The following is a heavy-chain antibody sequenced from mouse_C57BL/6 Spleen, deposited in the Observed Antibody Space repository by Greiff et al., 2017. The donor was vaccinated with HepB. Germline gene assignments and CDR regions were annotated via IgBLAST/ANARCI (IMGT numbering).Heavy chain of an antibody. J-gene: IGHJ2*01. CDR2: INPNNGGT. CDR1: GYTFTDYN. D-gene: IGHD1-1*01. CDR3: ARRLLRSYYFDY. Sequence: EVKLQESGPELVKPGASVKIPCKASGYTFTDYNMDWVKQSHGKSLEWIGDINPNNGGTIYNQKCKGKATLTVDKSSSTAYMELRSLTSEDTAVYYCARRLLRSYYFDYWGQVTTLTVSS. V-gene: IGHV1-18*01.